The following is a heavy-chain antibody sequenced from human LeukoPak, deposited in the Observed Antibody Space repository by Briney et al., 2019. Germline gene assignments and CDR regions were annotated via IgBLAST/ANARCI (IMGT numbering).Heavy chain of an antibody. J-gene: IGHJ4*02. Sequence: GGSLRLSCAASGFTFSSYAMSWVRRAPGKGLEWVSAISGSGGSTYYADSVKGRFTISRDNAKNSLYLQMNSLRAEDTAVYYCARDRRLYYYGSGIKTTWGQGTLVTVSS. CDR3: ARDRRLYYYGSGIKTT. CDR1: GFTFSSYA. V-gene: IGHV3-23*01. D-gene: IGHD3-10*01. CDR2: ISGSGGST.